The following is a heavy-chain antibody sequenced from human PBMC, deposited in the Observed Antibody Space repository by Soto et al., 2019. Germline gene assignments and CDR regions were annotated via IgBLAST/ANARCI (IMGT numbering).Heavy chain of an antibody. CDR1: GFTFRTYG. V-gene: IGHV3-33*01. CDR3: ARCQPLPPD. Sequence: QVQLVESGGGVVQPGRSLRLSCVTSGFTFRTYGMHWVRQAPGKGPERVAVLWYDGSKEYYADSVKGRFTITRDTSESTLYLQMNSLGAEDTAVDYCARCQPLPPDWGQGTLVTVSS. CDR2: LWYDGSKE. D-gene: IGHD2-2*01. J-gene: IGHJ4*02.